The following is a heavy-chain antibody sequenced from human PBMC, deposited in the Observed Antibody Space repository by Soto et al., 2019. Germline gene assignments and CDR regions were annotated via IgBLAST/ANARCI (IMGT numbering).Heavy chain of an antibody. CDR2: INPSGSST. V-gene: IGHV1-46*03. CDR3: ARTASGY. CDR1: GYTFTSYY. D-gene: IGHD3-10*01. Sequence: GASVKVSCTASGYTFTSYYMHWVRQAPGQGLEWMGKINPSGSSTSYAQKLQGRVTMTRDTSTSTVYMELSSLRSEDTAVYYCARTASGYWGQGTLVTVSS. J-gene: IGHJ4*02.